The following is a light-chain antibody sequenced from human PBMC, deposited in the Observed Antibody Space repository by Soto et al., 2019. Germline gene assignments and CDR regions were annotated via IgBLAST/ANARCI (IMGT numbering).Light chain of an antibody. Sequence: EIVMTQSPATLSVSPGERATLSCRANQSVSSNLAWYQQKPGQAPRLLIYGASTRATGIPARFSGSGSGTEFTLTISSLQSEDFAVYYCQQYNNWPPTWTVGQGTKVDIK. CDR3: QQYNNWPPTWT. CDR1: QSVSSN. CDR2: GAS. V-gene: IGKV3-15*01. J-gene: IGKJ1*01.